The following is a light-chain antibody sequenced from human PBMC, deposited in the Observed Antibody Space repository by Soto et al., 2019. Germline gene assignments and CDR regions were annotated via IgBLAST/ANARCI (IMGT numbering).Light chain of an antibody. CDR1: QSVNSN. CDR2: GAS. Sequence: EIVMTQSPATLSVSPGERATLSCRARQSVNSNLAWYQQKPGQAPRLLIYGASTRANGIPARFSGSKSGTEFTLTISSLQSEDFAVYYCQQYDDWPLTFGGGTQVEIK. V-gene: IGKV3-15*01. J-gene: IGKJ4*01. CDR3: QQYDDWPLT.